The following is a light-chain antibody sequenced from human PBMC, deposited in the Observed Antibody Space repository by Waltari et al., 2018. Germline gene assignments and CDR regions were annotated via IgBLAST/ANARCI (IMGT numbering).Light chain of an antibody. J-gene: IGKJ1*01. CDR2: GAS. V-gene: IGKV3-20*01. CDR1: QRVTRA. CDR3: QHYLRLPVT. Sequence: EIVLTQSPGTLSLSPGQSANLSCRTSQRVTRALAWYQQKPGQAPRLLIYGASNLATGIPDRFSGSGSGTDFSLTISSLEPEDFAVYYCQHYLRLPVTFGQGTKVEVK.